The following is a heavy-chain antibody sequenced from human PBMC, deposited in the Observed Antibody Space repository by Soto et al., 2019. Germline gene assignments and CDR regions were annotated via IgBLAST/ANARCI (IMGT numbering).Heavy chain of an antibody. Sequence: PAGSLRLSCAASGFTFSSYAIHWVRQAPGKGLEWVAVISYDGTNKYYADSVKGRFTISRENSKNTLYLQMNSLRAEDTAVFYCARDRVFDYWGQGTLVTVSS. CDR2: ISYDGTNK. CDR3: ARDRVFDY. CDR1: GFTFSSYA. J-gene: IGHJ4*02. V-gene: IGHV3-30-3*01.